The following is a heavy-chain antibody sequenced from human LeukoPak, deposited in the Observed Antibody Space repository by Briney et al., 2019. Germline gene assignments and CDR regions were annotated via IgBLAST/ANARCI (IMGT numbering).Heavy chain of an antibody. CDR2: INPNSGGT. V-gene: IGHV1-2*02. CDR3: ARGEGYCTNGVCYPYYYYYYMDV. J-gene: IGHJ6*03. D-gene: IGHD2-8*01. Sequence: ASVKVSCKASGYTFTGYYMHWVRQAPGQGLEWMGWINPNSGGTNYAQKFQGRVTMTRDTSISTAYMELSRLRSDDTAVYYCARGEGYCTNGVCYPYYYYYYMDVWGKGTTVTVSS. CDR1: GYTFTGYY.